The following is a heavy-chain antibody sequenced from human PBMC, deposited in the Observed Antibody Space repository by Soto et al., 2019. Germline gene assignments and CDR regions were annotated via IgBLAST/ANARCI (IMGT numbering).Heavy chain of an antibody. J-gene: IGHJ4*01. D-gene: IGHD2-15*01. CDR1: GYTFTRYY. CDR2: INPSGGST. CDR3: ARDLYTVVVAAGNYFDY. Sequence: QVQLVQSGAEVKKPGASVNVSCKASGYTFTRYYMHWVRQAHGQGLEWMGIINPSGGSTSYEHKFQGGVIMNRDTSTSTVYMELSSMRSEDTAVYYFARDLYTVVVAAGNYFDYRGHGTLVTVSS. V-gene: IGHV1-46*01.